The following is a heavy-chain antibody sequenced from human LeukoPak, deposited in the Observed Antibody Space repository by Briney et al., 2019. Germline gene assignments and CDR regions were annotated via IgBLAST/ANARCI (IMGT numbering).Heavy chain of an antibody. J-gene: IGHJ4*02. Sequence: GGSLRLPCVVSGYTFSSHSMIWVRHAPEGGLEGVATIRRDVTDKNYVDSVKGRFTISRDNAKNSLYLQMDSLRAEDTGVYYCARGWGHFDSWGQGTLVTVSS. CDR1: GYTFSSHS. CDR2: IRRDVTDK. V-gene: IGHV3-7*01. CDR3: ARGWGHFDS. D-gene: IGHD7-27*01.